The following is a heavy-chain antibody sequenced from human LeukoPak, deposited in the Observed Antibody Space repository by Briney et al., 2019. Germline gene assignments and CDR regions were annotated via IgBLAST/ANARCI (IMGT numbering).Heavy chain of an antibody. CDR1: GFTFDDYG. CDR2: INWNGGST. D-gene: IGHD6-13*01. Sequence: PGGSLRLSCAASGFTFDDYGMSWVRQAPGKGLEWVSGINWNGGSTGYADSVKGRFTISRDNAKNTLYLQMNSLRAEDTALYHCARTSSSWYNAFDIWGQGTMVTVSS. V-gene: IGHV3-20*01. CDR3: ARTSSSWYNAFDI. J-gene: IGHJ3*02.